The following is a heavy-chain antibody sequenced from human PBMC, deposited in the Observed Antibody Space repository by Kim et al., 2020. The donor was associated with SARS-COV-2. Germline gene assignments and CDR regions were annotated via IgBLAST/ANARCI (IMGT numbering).Heavy chain of an antibody. Sequence: YNPSLKSRVTISVDTSKNQFSLKLSSVTAADTAVYYCLVDAMVTIGAFDIWGQGTMVTVSS. CDR3: LVDAMVTIGAFDI. J-gene: IGHJ3*02. D-gene: IGHD5-18*01. V-gene: IGHV4-34*03.